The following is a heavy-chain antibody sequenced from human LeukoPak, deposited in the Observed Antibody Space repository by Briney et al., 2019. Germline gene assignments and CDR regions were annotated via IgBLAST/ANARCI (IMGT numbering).Heavy chain of an antibody. D-gene: IGHD4-17*01. Sequence: PGGSLRLSCAASGFTFSDHYMDWVRQAPGKGLEWVGRTRNKANSYTTEYAASVKGRFTISRDDSKNSLYLQMNSLKTEDTAVYYCARDPYGGYYFDYWGQGTLVTVSS. J-gene: IGHJ4*02. CDR1: GFTFSDHY. CDR2: TRNKANSYTT. V-gene: IGHV3-72*01. CDR3: ARDPYGGYYFDY.